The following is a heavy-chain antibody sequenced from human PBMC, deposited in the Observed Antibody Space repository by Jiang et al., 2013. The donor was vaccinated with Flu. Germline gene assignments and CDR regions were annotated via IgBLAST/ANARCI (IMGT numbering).Heavy chain of an antibody. CDR3: ARHNGASAHQRSLPGNNWFDP. CDR1: GYSFTSYW. V-gene: IGHV5-10-1*01. J-gene: IGHJ5*01. CDR2: IDPADSYS. D-gene: IGHD6-13*01. Sequence: SCQGSGYSFTSYWISWVRQVPGKGLQWMGRIDPADSYSNYSPSFQGHVNISVDRSISTAFLQWSSLKASDTAIYYCARHNGASAHQRSLPGNNWFDPWGQGTLVTVSS.